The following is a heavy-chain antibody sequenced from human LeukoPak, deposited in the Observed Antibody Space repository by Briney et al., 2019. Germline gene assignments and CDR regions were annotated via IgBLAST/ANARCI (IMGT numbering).Heavy chain of an antibody. CDR3: AKAQGPGDYYYYMDV. CDR1: GFTFSSYG. J-gene: IGHJ6*03. Sequence: GGSLRLSCAPSGFTFSSYGMHWVRQAPGKGLEWVAFIPYDGSHENYADSVKGRFTISRDNSKNTLFLQMNSLRPEDTAVYYCAKAQGPGDYYYYMDVWGKGTTVTVSS. CDR2: IPYDGSHE. V-gene: IGHV3-30*02.